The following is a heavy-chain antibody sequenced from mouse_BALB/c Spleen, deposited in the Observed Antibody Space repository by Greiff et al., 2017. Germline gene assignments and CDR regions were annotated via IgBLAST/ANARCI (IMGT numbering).Heavy chain of an antibody. CDR2: ISSGSSTI. Sequence: DVHLVESGGGLVQPGGSRKLSCAASGFTFSSFGMHWVRQAPEKGLEWVAYISSGSSTIYYADTVKGRFTISRDNPKNTLFLQMTSLRSEDTAMYYCARPPMGTSWFAYWGQGTLVTVSA. D-gene: IGHD2-1*01. V-gene: IGHV5-17*02. CDR1: GFTFSSFG. J-gene: IGHJ3*01. CDR3: ARPPMGTSWFAY.